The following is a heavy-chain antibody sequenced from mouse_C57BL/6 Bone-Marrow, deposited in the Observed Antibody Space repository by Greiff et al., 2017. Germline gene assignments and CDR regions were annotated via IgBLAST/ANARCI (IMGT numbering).Heavy chain of an antibody. CDR1: GFNFKNTY. Sequence: EVQLKESVAELVRPGASVKLSCTASGFNFKNTYMPWVKQRPEQGLEWIGRIDPANGNTNYAPKFQGKATITADTTSNTAYLQLSSLTSEDTAIYYCARDYGSSGWFAYGGQGTRVPVSA. V-gene: IGHV14-3*01. CDR2: IDPANGNT. J-gene: IGHJ3*01. D-gene: IGHD1-1*01. CDR3: ARDYGSSGWFAY.